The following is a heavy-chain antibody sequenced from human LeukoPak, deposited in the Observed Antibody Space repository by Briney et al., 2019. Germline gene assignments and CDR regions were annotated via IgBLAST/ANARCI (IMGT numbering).Heavy chain of an antibody. CDR3: AKSLGSVVVTAILDY. CDR1: GFTFDDYT. CDR2: VSWNSGSI. Sequence: PGRSPRLSCAASGFTFDDYTMHWGRQAPGKGLEWVSGVSWNSGSIGYAASVKGRFTISRDNAKNSLYLQMNSLRAEDTALYYCAKSLGSVVVTAILDYWGQGTLVTVSS. J-gene: IGHJ4*02. D-gene: IGHD2-21*02. V-gene: IGHV3-9*01.